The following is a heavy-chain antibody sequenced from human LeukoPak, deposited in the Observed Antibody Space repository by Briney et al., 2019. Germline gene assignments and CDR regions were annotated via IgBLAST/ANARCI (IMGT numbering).Heavy chain of an antibody. Sequence: ASVKVSCKASGYTFTSYYIHWVRQAPGQGLEWMGMIDPSGGSTTYAQNFQGRVTMTRDTSMSTVYMELSSLRSEDTAVFYCARAYAGSWYSFDSWGQGTLVTVSS. J-gene: IGHJ4*02. V-gene: IGHV1-46*01. CDR2: IDPSGGST. D-gene: IGHD6-13*01. CDR1: GYTFTSYY. CDR3: ARAYAGSWYSFDS.